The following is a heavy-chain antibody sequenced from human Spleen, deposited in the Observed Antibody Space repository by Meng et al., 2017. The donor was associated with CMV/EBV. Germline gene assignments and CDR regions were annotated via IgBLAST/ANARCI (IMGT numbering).Heavy chain of an antibody. CDR1: GFTFSSYE. J-gene: IGHJ4*02. V-gene: IGHV3-48*03. Sequence: GESLKISCAASGFTFSSYEMNWVRQAPGKGLEWVSYISSSGSTIYYADSVKGRFTISRDHSKNTLYLQMNSLRPEDTAVYYCARGGNYFEYWGQGTLVTVSS. CDR3: ARGGNYFEY. CDR2: ISSSGSTI. D-gene: IGHD3-16*01.